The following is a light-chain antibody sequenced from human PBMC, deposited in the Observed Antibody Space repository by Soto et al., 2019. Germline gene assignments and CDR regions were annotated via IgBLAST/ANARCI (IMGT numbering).Light chain of an antibody. V-gene: IGKV1-33*01. CDR2: DAS. CDR1: QHISTY. CDR3: QQYDALPPT. Sequence: DIQMTQSPSSLSASVGDRVTITCQASQHISTYLNWFQQKPVKATELLIYDASNLVPGVPSRFSGSGSGTDFTFTISSLQPEDIATYYCQQYDALPPTFGPGTKVDIK. J-gene: IGKJ3*01.